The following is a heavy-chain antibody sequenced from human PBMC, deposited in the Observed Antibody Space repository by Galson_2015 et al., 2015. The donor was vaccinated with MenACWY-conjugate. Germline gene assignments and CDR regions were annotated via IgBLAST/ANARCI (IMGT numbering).Heavy chain of an antibody. CDR3: ARRGVRGLTDDAFDF. Sequence: QSGAEVKKSGDSLKISCEASGYSFTGYWIVWVRQMPGKGLEWMGIIYPGDSDTTYSPSFEGQVTMSADKSISTAYLQWSSLKTSDSAIYFCARRGVRGLTDDAFDFWGQGTLVSVS. CDR1: GYSFTGYW. D-gene: IGHD3-10*01. V-gene: IGHV5-51*01. CDR2: IYPGDSDT. J-gene: IGHJ3*01.